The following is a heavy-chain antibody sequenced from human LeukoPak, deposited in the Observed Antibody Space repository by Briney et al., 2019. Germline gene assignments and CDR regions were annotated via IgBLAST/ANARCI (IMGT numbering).Heavy chain of an antibody. Sequence: PSETLSFTCAVYGGSFSGYYWSWIRQPPGKGLEWIGEINHSGSTNYNPSLKSRVTISVDTSKNQFSLKLSPVTAADTAVYYCARSPRYDFWSGYSSYYFDYWGQGTLVTVSS. CDR2: INHSGST. J-gene: IGHJ4*02. V-gene: IGHV4-34*01. CDR3: ARSPRYDFWSGYSSYYFDY. D-gene: IGHD3-3*01. CDR1: GGSFSGYY.